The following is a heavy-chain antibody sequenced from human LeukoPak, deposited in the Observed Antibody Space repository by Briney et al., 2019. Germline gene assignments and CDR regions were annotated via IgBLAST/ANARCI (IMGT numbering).Heavy chain of an antibody. D-gene: IGHD5-18*01. Sequence: GGSLRLSCAASEFTFSTYAMNWVRQAPGKGLEWVSAISSSGGSTYYADSVKGRFTISRDNSKNTLYLQMNSLRAEDTAVYYCAKDRGYSYGSLDYWGQGTLVTVSS. CDR2: ISSSGGST. V-gene: IGHV3-23*01. J-gene: IGHJ4*02. CDR3: AKDRGYSYGSLDY. CDR1: EFTFSTYA.